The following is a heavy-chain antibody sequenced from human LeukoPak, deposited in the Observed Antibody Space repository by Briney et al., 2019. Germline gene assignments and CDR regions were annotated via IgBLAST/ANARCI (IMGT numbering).Heavy chain of an antibody. J-gene: IGHJ6*03. V-gene: IGHV4-34*01. CDR1: GGSFSGYY. D-gene: IGHD2-21*01. CDR2: INHSGST. Sequence: SETLSLTCAVYGGSFSGYYWSWIRQPPGKGLEWIGEINHSGSTNYNPSLRSRVTISVDTSKNQFSLKLSSVTAADTAVYYCARSVVPARSVHMDVWGKGTTVTVSS. CDR3: ARSVVPARSVHMDV.